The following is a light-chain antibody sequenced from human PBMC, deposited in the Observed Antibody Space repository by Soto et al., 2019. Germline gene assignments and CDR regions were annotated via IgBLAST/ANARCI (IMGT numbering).Light chain of an antibody. V-gene: IGKV3-11*01. CDR3: QQLSNWPSIT. Sequence: EFVLTQSPGTLSVSAGERAPLSCRASQSVRSNLAWYQQKPGQAPRLLLYGASTRATDIPARFSGSGSGTDFTLTISSLEPEDFALYYCQQLSNWPSITFGQGTRLEIK. CDR1: QSVRSN. J-gene: IGKJ5*01. CDR2: GAS.